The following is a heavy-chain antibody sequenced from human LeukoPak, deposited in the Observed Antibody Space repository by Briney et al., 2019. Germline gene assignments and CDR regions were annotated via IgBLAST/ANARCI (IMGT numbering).Heavy chain of an antibody. J-gene: IGHJ1*01. CDR2: INSDGSST. Sequence: GGSLRLSCAASGFTFSSYAMSWVRQAPGKGLVWVSRINSDGSSTSYADSVKGRFTISRDNAKNTLYLQMNSLRAEDTAVYYCARARGSYYPPRTGWGQGTLVTVSS. V-gene: IGHV3-74*01. D-gene: IGHD1-26*01. CDR1: GFTFSSYA. CDR3: ARARGSYYPPRTG.